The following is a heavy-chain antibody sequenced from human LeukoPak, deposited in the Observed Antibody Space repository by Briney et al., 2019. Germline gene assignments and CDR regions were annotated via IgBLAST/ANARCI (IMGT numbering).Heavy chain of an antibody. CDR2: INPYTGDT. CDR3: ARSLRRAVTMDV. Sequence: RASVKVSCKASGYTLTGYYIHWVRQAPGQGLEWMGWINPYTGDTNSAQKFQGRVTMTRDTSISTAYMELSSLRSEDTAVYYCARSLRRAVTMDVWGKGTTVTVSS. CDR1: GYTLTGYY. V-gene: IGHV1-2*02. J-gene: IGHJ6*04. D-gene: IGHD6-19*01.